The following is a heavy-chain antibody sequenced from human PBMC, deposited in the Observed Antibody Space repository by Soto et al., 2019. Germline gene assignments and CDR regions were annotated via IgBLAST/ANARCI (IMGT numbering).Heavy chain of an antibody. J-gene: IGHJ6*02. CDR1: GDSIISSNYY. Sequence: PSETLSLTCTVSGDSIISSNYYWAWIRQSPGKGLEWIGNMYYSGSTYYNLSLKSRVTMSVDTSKNQFSLKISSVTAADTSVYYCARIVVIPAAPDYYNYSGVDVWGQGTTVTVS. CDR3: ARIVVIPAAPDYYNYSGVDV. CDR2: MYYSGST. D-gene: IGHD2-2*01. V-gene: IGHV4-39*01.